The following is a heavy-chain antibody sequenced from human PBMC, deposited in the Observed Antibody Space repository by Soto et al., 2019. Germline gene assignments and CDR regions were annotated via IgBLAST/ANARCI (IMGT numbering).Heavy chain of an antibody. Sequence: SETLSLTCTVPGDPMTSDYWSWIRQPPGKGLEWIGSIYYSGSTYYNPSLESRVTISVDTSKNQYSLKLSSVTAADTAVYYCASESLSTNWFDPWGQGTLVTVSS. CDR3: ASESLSTNWFDP. J-gene: IGHJ5*02. CDR2: IYYSGST. CDR1: GDPMTSDY. V-gene: IGHV4-59*05. D-gene: IGHD3-3*02.